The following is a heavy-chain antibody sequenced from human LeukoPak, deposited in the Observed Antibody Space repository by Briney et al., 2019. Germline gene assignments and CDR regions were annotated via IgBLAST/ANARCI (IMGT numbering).Heavy chain of an antibody. CDR2: IIPPLGIA. Sequence: VASVKVSCKASGGIFSSYTISWVRQAPGQGLEWMGRIIPPLGIANYAQKFQGRVTIIADKSTSTAYMELSSLRSEDTAVYYCARDDADSAYADGDYWGQGTLVTVSS. CDR1: GGIFSSYT. D-gene: IGHD5-12*01. V-gene: IGHV1-69*04. J-gene: IGHJ4*02. CDR3: ARDDADSAYADGDY.